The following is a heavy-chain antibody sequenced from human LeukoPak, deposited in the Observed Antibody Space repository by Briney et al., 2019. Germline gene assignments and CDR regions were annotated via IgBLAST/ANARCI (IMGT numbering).Heavy chain of an antibody. CDR2: INHSGST. CDR1: GGSFSGYY. D-gene: IGHD3-16*01. J-gene: IGHJ6*03. CDR3: ARQYVYMDV. Sequence: PSETLSLTCAVYGGSFSGYYWSWIRQPPGKGLEWIGEINHSGSTNYNPSLKSRVTISVDTPKNQFSLNLSSVTAADTAVYYCARQYVYMDVWGKGTTVTISS. V-gene: IGHV4-34*01.